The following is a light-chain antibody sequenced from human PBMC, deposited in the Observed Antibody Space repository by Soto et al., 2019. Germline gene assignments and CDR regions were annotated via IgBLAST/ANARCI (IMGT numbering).Light chain of an antibody. CDR1: SSDVGGYNY. Sequence: QSALTQPPSASGSPGQSVTISCTGTSSDVGGYNYVSWYQQHPGKAPKLMIYEVSKRPSGVSNRFSGSKSGNTASVTISGLQAEDEADYYCSSYTSSSTLVVFGGGTQLTVL. J-gene: IGLJ2*01. V-gene: IGLV2-14*01. CDR2: EVS. CDR3: SSYTSSSTLVV.